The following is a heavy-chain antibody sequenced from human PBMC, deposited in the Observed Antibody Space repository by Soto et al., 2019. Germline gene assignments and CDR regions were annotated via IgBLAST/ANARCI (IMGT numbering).Heavy chain of an antibody. V-gene: IGHV4-4*07. Sequence: QVQLQESGPGLVKPSETLSLTCTVSGGSISSYYWCWIRQPAGKGLEWIGRFYPSGNINYNPSLKSRLTMPGDTSRNQFSLNLTSVTAADTAVYYCARCGLDYGMDVW. CDR1: GGSISSYY. D-gene: IGHD3-16*01. CDR2: FYPSGNI. CDR3: ARCGLDYGMDV. J-gene: IGHJ6*01.